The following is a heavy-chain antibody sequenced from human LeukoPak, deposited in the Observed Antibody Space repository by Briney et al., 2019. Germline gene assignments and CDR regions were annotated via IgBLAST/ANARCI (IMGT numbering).Heavy chain of an antibody. CDR1: GFTFSSYA. D-gene: IGHD3-22*01. Sequence: GGSLRLSCAASGFTFSSYAMSWVRQAPGKGLEWVSALSGSGGSTYYADPVKGRFTISRDDSKNTLYLQMNSLRAEDTAVYYCANLAPYYYDSRGYYYWGQGTLVSVSS. J-gene: IGHJ4*02. CDR3: ANLAPYYYDSRGYYY. CDR2: LSGSGGST. V-gene: IGHV3-23*01.